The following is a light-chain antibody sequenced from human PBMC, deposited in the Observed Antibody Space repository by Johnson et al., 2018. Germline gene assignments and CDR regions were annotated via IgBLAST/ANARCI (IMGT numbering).Light chain of an antibody. J-gene: IGLJ1*01. CDR1: SSNIGNNY. CDR2: ENN. CDR3: GTWDSMLMAGNV. Sequence: QSVLTQPPSVSAAPGQKVTISCSGSSSNIGNNYVSWYQQLPGTAPKLLIYENNKRPSGIPDRFSGSKSGTSATLGITGLQTGDEADYYCGTWDSMLMAGNVFGTGTKVTVL. V-gene: IGLV1-51*02.